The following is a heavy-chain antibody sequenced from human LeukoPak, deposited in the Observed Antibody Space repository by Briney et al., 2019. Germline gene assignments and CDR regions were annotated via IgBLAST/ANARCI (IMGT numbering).Heavy chain of an antibody. Sequence: ASVKVSCKASGYTFTSYYMHWVRQAPGQGLEWMGIINPSGGSTSYAQKFQGRVTMTRDTSTSTVYMELSSLRSEDTAVYYCAREYYDILTGQGGDFDYWGQGTLVTVSS. CDR3: AREYYDILTGQGGDFDY. V-gene: IGHV1-46*01. CDR1: GYTFTSYY. J-gene: IGHJ4*02. D-gene: IGHD3-9*01. CDR2: INPSGGST.